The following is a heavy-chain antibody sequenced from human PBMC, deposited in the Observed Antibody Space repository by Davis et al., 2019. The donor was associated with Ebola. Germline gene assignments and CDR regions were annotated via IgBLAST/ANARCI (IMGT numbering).Heavy chain of an antibody. CDR1: GFTFSDYY. V-gene: IGHV3-11*01. D-gene: IGHD2-2*02. CDR2: ISTSDNTI. Sequence: GESLKISCAASGFTFSDYYMSWIRQAPGKGLEWISYISTSDNTIYYADSVKGRFTISRDNAKNSLYLQMNSLRAEDTAVYYCARDQSEGEYQLLYSPWFDPWGQGTLVTVSS. J-gene: IGHJ5*02. CDR3: ARDQSEGEYQLLYSPWFDP.